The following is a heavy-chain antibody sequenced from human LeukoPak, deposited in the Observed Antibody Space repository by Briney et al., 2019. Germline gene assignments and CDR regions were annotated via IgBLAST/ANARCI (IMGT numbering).Heavy chain of an antibody. J-gene: IGHJ4*02. CDR1: GGSISSGGYS. Sequence: SETLSLTCTVSGGSISSGGYSWSWIRQHPGKGLEWIGYIYYSGSTNYNSSLKRRVTISIDTSKNQFSLKLSSVTAADTAVYYCARYSYGSGYFDYWGQGTLVTVSS. CDR2: IYYSGST. D-gene: IGHD3-10*01. CDR3: ARYSYGSGYFDY. V-gene: IGHV4-61*08.